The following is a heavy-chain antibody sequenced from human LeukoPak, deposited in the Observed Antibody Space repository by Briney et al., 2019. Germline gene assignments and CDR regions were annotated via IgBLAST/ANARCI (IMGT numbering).Heavy chain of an antibody. D-gene: IGHD3-3*01. CDR2: IKQDGSEK. J-gene: IGHJ3*02. V-gene: IGHV3-7*03. Sequence: TGGSLRLSCATSGFTFSTYWMSWVRQAPGKGLEWVANIKQDGSEKYYADSVTGRFTISRDNAKNTLYLQMNSLRAEDTAVYYCARVGKRITIFGVVIPNAFDIWGQGTMVTVSS. CDR1: GFTFSTYW. CDR3: ARVGKRITIFGVVIPNAFDI.